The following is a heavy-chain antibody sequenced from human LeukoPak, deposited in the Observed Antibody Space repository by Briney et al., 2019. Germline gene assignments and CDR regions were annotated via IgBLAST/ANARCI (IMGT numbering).Heavy chain of an antibody. V-gene: IGHV3-20*04. Sequence: PGGSLRLSCAASGFTFDDYGMSWVRQAPGKGLDWVSGINWNGGSTGYADSVKGRFTISRDNAKNSLYLQMNSLRAEDTALYYCASPGDYGDYGEPEYFQHWGQGTLVTVSS. CDR2: INWNGGST. J-gene: IGHJ1*01. CDR3: ASPGDYGDYGEPEYFQH. CDR1: GFTFDDYG. D-gene: IGHD4-17*01.